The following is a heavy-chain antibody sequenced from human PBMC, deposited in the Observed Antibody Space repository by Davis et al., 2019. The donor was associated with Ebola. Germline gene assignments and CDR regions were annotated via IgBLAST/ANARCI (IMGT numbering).Heavy chain of an antibody. CDR3: ARSATRGYCSGGSCYSARLEPADY. J-gene: IGHJ4*02. V-gene: IGHV1-2*02. CDR2: INPNSGGT. D-gene: IGHD2-15*01. CDR1: GYTFTGYY. Sequence: ASVKVSCKASGYTFTGYYMHWVRQAPGQGLEWMGWINPNSGGTNYAQKFQGKVTMTRDTSISTAYMELSRLRSDDTAVYYCARSATRGYCSGGSCYSARLEPADYWGQGTLVTVSS.